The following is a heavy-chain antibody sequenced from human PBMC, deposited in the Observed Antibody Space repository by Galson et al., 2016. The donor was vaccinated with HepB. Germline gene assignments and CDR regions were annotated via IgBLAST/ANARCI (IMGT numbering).Heavy chain of an antibody. D-gene: IGHD2-15*01. J-gene: IGHJ6*02. Sequence: SLRLSCAASGFTFSSFGMHWVRQAPGKGLEWVAVISSDGNSKYFADSVKGRFTISRDNSENTLYLQMNSLRAEDTAVYYCATPLGYCSGGTCYGGYFYGMDVWGQGTTVIVSS. CDR1: GFTFSSFG. CDR3: ATPLGYCSGGTCYGGYFYGMDV. CDR2: ISSDGNSK. V-gene: IGHV3-30*03.